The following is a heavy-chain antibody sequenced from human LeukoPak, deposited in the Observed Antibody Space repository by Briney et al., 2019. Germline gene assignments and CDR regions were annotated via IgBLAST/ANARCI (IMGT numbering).Heavy chain of an antibody. CDR3: AKVHKRDPGLKRYYYYYYMDV. Sequence: GGSLRLSCAASGFTFSSYAMSWVRQAPGKGLEWVSVISGSGGSTYYADSVKGRFTISRDNSKNTLYLQMNSLRDEDTAVYYCAKVHKRDPGLKRYYYYYYMDVWGKGTTVTVSS. CDR1: GFTFSSYA. V-gene: IGHV3-23*01. D-gene: IGHD3-10*01. J-gene: IGHJ6*03. CDR2: ISGSGGST.